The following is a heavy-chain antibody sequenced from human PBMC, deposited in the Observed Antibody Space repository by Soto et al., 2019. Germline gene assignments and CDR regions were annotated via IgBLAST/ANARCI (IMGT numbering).Heavy chain of an antibody. J-gene: IGHJ4*02. V-gene: IGHV4-30-4*01. CDR2: ISNSGST. CDR1: VGSFTSYEAY. D-gene: IGHD5-18*01. Sequence: SEPLSLTCTVSVGSFTSYEAYWSWILQSPGKGLEWIGYISNSGSTGYNPSLKTRLSMSVDRSKNQFTLRLTSVTAADTAVYFCATESGSTYGYFDYWGQGTQVTVSS. CDR3: ATESGSTYGYFDY.